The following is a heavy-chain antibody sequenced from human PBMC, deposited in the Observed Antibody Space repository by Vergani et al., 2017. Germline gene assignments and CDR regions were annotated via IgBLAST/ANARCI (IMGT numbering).Heavy chain of an antibody. J-gene: IGHJ4*02. Sequence: QVQLVQSGAEVKKPGASVKVSCKASGYTFTSYGISWVRQAPGQGLEWMGRIIHILGIANYAQKFQGRVTITADKSTSTAYIELSSLRSEDTAVYYCARDVPSEYVSWGQGTLVTVSS. CDR1: GYTFTSYG. CDR2: IIHILGIA. CDR3: ARDVPSEYVS. V-gene: IGHV1-69*04. D-gene: IGHD6-6*01.